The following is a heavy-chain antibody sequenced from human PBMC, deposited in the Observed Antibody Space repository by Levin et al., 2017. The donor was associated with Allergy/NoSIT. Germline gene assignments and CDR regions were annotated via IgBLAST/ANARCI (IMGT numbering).Heavy chain of an antibody. CDR2: IIWNSETM. D-gene: IGHD1-26*01. CDR1: GLTFEDYA. V-gene: IGHV3-9*01. CDR3: AKDIYLGQWAAQYVMDV. Sequence: PGGSLRLSCAASGLTFEDYAMHWVRQAPGKGLEWISGIIWNSETMGYADSVKGRFTISRDNAEKSPYLQMNSLRPADPAVYYCAKDIYLGQWAAQYVMDVWGQGTAVTVSS. J-gene: IGHJ6*02.